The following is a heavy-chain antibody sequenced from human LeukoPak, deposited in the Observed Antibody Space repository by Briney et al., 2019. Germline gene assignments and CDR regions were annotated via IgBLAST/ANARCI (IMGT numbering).Heavy chain of an antibody. CDR2: IWCDGSNK. Sequence: EGSLRLSCAASGFTFSRFDMHCVRQAPGKGLEWVAVIWCDGSNKYYADSVKGRFTISRDNSKNTLYLQMNSLRAEDTAVYYCARGGLSRYDGNSYYFDYWGQGTLVTVSS. J-gene: IGHJ4*02. CDR3: ARGGLSRYDGNSYYFDY. CDR1: GFTFSRFD. V-gene: IGHV3-33*08. D-gene: IGHD4-23*01.